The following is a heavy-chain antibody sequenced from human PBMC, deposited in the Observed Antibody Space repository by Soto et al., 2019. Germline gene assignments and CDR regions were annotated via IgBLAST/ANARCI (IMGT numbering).Heavy chain of an antibody. D-gene: IGHD3-16*01. Sequence: GSLRLSCAASGFIFITSGSAFIRYAMTWVRQTPGKALEWVSSISGSGVRTYYSDSVRGRFTISRDNSKDRLYLEMNSVRAEDTAVYYCATPAYDYWGQGTLVTVSS. CDR3: ATPAYDY. CDR1: GFIFITSGSAFIRYA. J-gene: IGHJ4*02. CDR2: ISGSGVRT. V-gene: IGHV3-23*01.